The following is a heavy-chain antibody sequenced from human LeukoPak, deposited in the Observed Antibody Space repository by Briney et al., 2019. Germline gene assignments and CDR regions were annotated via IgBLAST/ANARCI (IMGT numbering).Heavy chain of an antibody. CDR2: ISTAGDT. CDR3: ARDISGGYDGLDV. D-gene: IGHD3-22*01. J-gene: IGHJ6*02. V-gene: IGHV3-13*01. Sequence: GGSLRLSCAASGFTFSRYDMHWVRQVPGKGLEWVSAISTAGDTYYPGSVKGRFTVSRENVKSSLYLQMNSLSAGDTAVYYCARDISGGYDGLDVWGQGTTVTVSS. CDR1: GFTFSRYD.